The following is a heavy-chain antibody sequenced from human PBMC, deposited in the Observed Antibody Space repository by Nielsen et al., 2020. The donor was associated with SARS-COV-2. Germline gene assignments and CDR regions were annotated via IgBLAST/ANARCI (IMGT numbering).Heavy chain of an antibody. CDR2: IYYTGST. CDR1: DGSISNYY. J-gene: IGHJ5*02. V-gene: IGHV4-59*08. CDR3: ARRIVSIRRVGADNWFDP. D-gene: IGHD5/OR15-5a*01. Sequence: SETLSLTCTISDGSISNYYWNWIRQAPGKALEWIGYIYYTGSTYYNPSLQSRLTISLDTSKNQFSLRLSSVTAADTAVYHCARRIVSIRRVGADNWFDPWGQGTLVTVSS.